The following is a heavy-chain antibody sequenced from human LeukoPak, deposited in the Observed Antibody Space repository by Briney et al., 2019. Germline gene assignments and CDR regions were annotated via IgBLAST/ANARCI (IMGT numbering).Heavy chain of an antibody. CDR3: ARPVIYSSYGMDV. J-gene: IGHJ6*02. Sequence: SETLSLTCTVSGGSISSSSYYWGWICQPPGKGLEWIGSIYYSGSTYYNPSLKSRVTISVDTSKNQFSLKLSSVTAADTAVYYCARPVIYSSYGMDVWGQGTTVTVSS. V-gene: IGHV4-39*01. CDR2: IYYSGST. CDR1: GGSISSSSYY. D-gene: IGHD5-18*01.